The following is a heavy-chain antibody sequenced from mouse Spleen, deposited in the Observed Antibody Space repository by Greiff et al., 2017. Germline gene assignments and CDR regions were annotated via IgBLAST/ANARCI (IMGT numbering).Heavy chain of an antibody. J-gene: IGHJ3*01. CDR2: ISYSGST. CDR1: GYSITSGYD. Sequence: EVKLMESGPGMVKPSQSLSLTCTVTGYSITSGYDWHWIRHFPGNKLEWMGYISYSGSTNYNPSLKSRISITHDTSKNHFFLKLNSVTTEDTATYYCARGGSLVSAWFAYWGQGTLVTVSA. V-gene: IGHV3-1*01. CDR3: ARGGSLVSAWFAY. D-gene: IGHD1-1*01.